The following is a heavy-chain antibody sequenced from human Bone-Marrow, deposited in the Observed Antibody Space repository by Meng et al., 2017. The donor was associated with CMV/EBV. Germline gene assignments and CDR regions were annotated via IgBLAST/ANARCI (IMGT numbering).Heavy chain of an antibody. J-gene: IGHJ4*02. CDR3: AVLSSHYSSSWYEYFDY. Sequence: ASVKVSCKASGYTFTSYAMNWVRQAPGQGLEWMGWINTNTRNPTYAQGFTGRFVFSLDTSVSTAYLQICSLKAEDTAVYYCAVLSSHYSSSWYEYFDYWGQGTLVTVSS. D-gene: IGHD6-13*01. CDR1: GYTFTSYA. V-gene: IGHV7-4-1*01. CDR2: INTNTRNP.